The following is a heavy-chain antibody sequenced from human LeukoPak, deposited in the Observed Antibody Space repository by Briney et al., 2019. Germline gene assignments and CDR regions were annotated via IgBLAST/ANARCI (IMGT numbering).Heavy chain of an antibody. CDR2: ITGSGTNR. J-gene: IGHJ4*02. V-gene: IGHV3-23*01. CDR1: GFTFSNYS. CDR3: VIWGDYDVLTGYYVPDY. Sequence: GGSLRLSCVASGFTFSNYSMSWVRQAPGKGLEWVSAITGSGTNRYYADSLKGRFTTSRDNSKNTVFLQMNSLRHENTAIYYCVIWGDYDVLTGYYVPDYWGQGTLVTVAS. D-gene: IGHD3-9*01.